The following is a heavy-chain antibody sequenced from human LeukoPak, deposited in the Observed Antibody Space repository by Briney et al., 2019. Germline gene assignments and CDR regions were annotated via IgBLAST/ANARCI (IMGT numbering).Heavy chain of an antibody. CDR3: ARDAQTYYYDTSGYYFEY. V-gene: IGHV4-38-2*02. CDR1: GYSISNSYY. Sequence: SETLSLTCAVSGYSISNSYYWGWIRQPPGKGLEWIGSIYHTGGTYYNPSLKSRVTISIDTSTNQFSLNLSSVTAADTAVYYCARDAQTYYYDTSGYYFEYWGQGTLVTVSS. D-gene: IGHD3-22*01. J-gene: IGHJ4*02. CDR2: IYHTGGT.